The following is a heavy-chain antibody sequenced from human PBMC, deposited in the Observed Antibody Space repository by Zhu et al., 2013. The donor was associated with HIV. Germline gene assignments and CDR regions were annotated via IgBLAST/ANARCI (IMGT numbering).Heavy chain of an antibody. V-gene: IGHV1-69*01. CDR1: GGTFTDHA. D-gene: IGHD1-1*01. CDR2: SSPMFGIG. CDR3: ARSGGNSDENDYFDY. Sequence: SGAEVRSLGSSVRVSCRTSGGTFTDHAINWVRQAPGQGLEWMGWDSSPMFGIGKSTHRSLTAESRLPRTESTNTVYMTLNSLRFEDTAVYYCARSGGNSDENDYFDYWGQGTLVSVSS. J-gene: IGHJ4*02.